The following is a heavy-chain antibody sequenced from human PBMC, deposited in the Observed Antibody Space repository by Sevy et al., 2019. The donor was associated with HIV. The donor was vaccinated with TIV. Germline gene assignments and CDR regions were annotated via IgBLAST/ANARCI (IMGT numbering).Heavy chain of an antibody. CDR1: GFTFSRYW. D-gene: IGHD5-12*01. CDR3: VRDRAGNRYDIDS. CDR2: ITSDGNST. V-gene: IGHV3-74*01. Sequence: GGSLRLSCAASGFTFSRYWMHWVRQAPGKGLVWVSLITSDGNSTAYADSVKGRFTISRDNARSTLYLQMNSLRAEDTAVYYCVRDRAGNRYDIDSWGQGNLVTVSS. J-gene: IGHJ4*02.